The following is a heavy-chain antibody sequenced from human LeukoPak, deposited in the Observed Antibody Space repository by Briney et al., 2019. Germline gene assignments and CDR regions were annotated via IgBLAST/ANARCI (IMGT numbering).Heavy chain of an antibody. CDR3: ARVANYDFWSGYRDSGYFDY. J-gene: IGHJ4*02. V-gene: IGHV4-59*01. CDR2: IYYSGST. Sequence: SETLSLTCTVSGGSISSYYWSWIRQPPGKGLEWIGYIYYSGSTNYNPSLKSRVTISVDTSKNQFSLKLSSVTAADTAVYYCARVANYDFWSGYRDSGYFDYWGQGTLVTVSS. D-gene: IGHD3-3*01. CDR1: GGSISSYY.